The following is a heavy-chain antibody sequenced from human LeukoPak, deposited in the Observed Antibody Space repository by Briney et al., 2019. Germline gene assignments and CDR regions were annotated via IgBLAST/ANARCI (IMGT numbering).Heavy chain of an antibody. V-gene: IGHV3-7*03. J-gene: IGHJ4*02. CDR2: IKQDGSDK. CDR3: ARGGGHLDC. Sequence: GGSLRLSCAASGFSFSSYWMSWVRQAPGKGLEWVANIKQDGSDKYYLTSVRGRFTITRDNAKNSLFLQMNSLRVEDTAVYYCARGGGHLDCWGQGTLVTVSS. D-gene: IGHD4-23*01. CDR1: GFSFSSYW.